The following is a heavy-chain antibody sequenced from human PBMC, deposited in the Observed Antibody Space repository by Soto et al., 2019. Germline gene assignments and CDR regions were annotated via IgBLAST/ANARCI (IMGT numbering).Heavy chain of an antibody. D-gene: IGHD1-7*01. V-gene: IGHV3-53*01. Sequence: GGSLRLSCAASGFTVSSNYMSWVRQAPGKGLEWVSVIYNGGTTYYADSVKGRFTISRDISKNTLCLQMNSLRPEDTAVYFCARRTGTAPRFDYWGQGTLVTVSS. CDR2: IYNGGTT. CDR1: GFTVSSNY. J-gene: IGHJ4*02. CDR3: ARRTGTAPRFDY.